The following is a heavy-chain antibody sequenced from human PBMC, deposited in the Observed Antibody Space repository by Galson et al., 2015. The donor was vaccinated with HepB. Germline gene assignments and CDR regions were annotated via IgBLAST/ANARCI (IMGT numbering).Heavy chain of an antibody. Sequence: SVKVSCKASGGTFSSYAISWVRQAPGQGLEWVGGIIPFTGQPNYAQYFQGRVTITADNSTNTAYMELSSLRSEDTAVFYCVYPGGGRCYCAFDIWGQGTMVSVSS. J-gene: IGHJ3*02. D-gene: IGHD2-15*01. CDR1: GGTFSSYA. CDR3: VYPGGGRCYCAFDI. CDR2: IIPFTGQP. V-gene: IGHV1-69*10.